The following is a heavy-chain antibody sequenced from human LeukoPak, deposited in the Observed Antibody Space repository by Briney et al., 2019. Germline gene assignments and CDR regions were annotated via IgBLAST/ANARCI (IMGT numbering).Heavy chain of an antibody. CDR2: IYYSGST. CDR3: ARVIAVRRFFDY. V-gene: IGHV4-61*01. D-gene: IGHD6-19*01. J-gene: IGHJ4*02. CDR1: GGSVSSGSYY. Sequence: SETLSLTCTVSGGSVSSGSYYWSWIRQPPGTGLEWIGYIYYSGSTNYNPSLKSRVTISVDTSKNQFSLKLSSVTAADTAVYYCARVIAVRRFFDYWGQGTLVTVSS.